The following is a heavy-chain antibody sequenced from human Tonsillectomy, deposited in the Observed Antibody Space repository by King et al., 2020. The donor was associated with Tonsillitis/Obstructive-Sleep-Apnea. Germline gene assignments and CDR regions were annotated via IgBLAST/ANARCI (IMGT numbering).Heavy chain of an antibody. J-gene: IGHJ4*02. CDR3: ARDPTVVVVAATPYFDY. CDR2: ISSIGSYI. Sequence: VQLVESGGGLVKPGGSLRLSCAASGFTFSSYSMNWVRQAPGKGLEWVSSISSIGSYIHYPDSVKGRFTISRDNAKNSLYLQMNSLRADDTAVYYCARDPTVVVVAATPYFDYWGQGTLVTVSS. CDR1: GFTFSSYS. V-gene: IGHV3-21*01. D-gene: IGHD2-15*01.